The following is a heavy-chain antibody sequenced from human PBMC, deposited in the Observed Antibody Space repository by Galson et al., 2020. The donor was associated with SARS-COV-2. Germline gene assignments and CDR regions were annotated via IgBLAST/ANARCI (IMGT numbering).Heavy chain of an antibody. CDR3: ASQERYYGSGSYNYYYGMDV. V-gene: IGHV4-4*07. D-gene: IGHD3-10*01. Sequence: SETLSLTCTVSGGSISSYYWSWIRQPAGKGLEWIGRIYTSGSTNYNPSLKSRVTMSVDTSKNQFSLKLSSVTAADTAVYYCASQERYYGSGSYNYYYGMDVWGQGTTVTVSS. CDR1: GGSISSYY. J-gene: IGHJ6*02. CDR2: IYTSGST.